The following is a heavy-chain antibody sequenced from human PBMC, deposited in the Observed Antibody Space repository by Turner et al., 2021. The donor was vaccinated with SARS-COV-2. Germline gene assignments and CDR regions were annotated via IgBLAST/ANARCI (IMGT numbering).Heavy chain of an antibody. CDR1: GFTFTSYE. V-gene: IGHV3-48*03. J-gene: IGHJ2*01. CDR2: ISSSGSTI. CDR3: ARDQYYDSSGYYFFRASYFDL. D-gene: IGHD3-22*01. Sequence: EVQLVESGGGLVQPGWSLRLSCAASGFTFTSYEFNWVRQAPGKGLEWVSNISSSGSTIYYADSVKGRFTISRGDAKNSLYLQMNSLRAEDTAVYYCARDQYYDSSGYYFFRASYFDLWGRGTLVTVSS.